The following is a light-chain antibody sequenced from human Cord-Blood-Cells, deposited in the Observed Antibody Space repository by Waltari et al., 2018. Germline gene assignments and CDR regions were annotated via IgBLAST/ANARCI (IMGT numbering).Light chain of an antibody. Sequence: DFQMTQSPSSLSASVGDRVTSTCRASQGISNYLAWYQQKPGKVPKLLIYAASTLQSGVPSRFSGSGSGTDFTLTISSLQPEDVATYYCQKYNSAPWTFGQGTKVEIK. V-gene: IGKV1-27*01. J-gene: IGKJ1*01. CDR1: QGISNY. CDR3: QKYNSAPWT. CDR2: AAS.